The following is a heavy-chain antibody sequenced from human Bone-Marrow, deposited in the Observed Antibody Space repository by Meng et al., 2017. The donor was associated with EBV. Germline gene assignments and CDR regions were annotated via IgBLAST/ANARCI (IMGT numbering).Heavy chain of an antibody. CDR3: AHRRSDSGWFGY. Sequence: TLTESRPPMINPTQTLTLTCTFSGFSLSTSGMGVAWIRQPPGKALEWLALIYWDDETRYSPALKNRLTVTKDSSKNQVVFRMANLDPADTATYYCAHRRSDSGWFGYWGQGTLVTVSS. D-gene: IGHD6-19*01. V-gene: IGHV2-5*02. CDR2: IYWDDET. J-gene: IGHJ4*02. CDR1: GFSLSTSGMG.